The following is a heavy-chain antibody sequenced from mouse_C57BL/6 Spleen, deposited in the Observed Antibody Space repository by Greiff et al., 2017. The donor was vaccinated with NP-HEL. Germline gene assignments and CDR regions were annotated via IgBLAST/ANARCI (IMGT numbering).Heavy chain of an antibody. D-gene: IGHD2-1*01. CDR3: ARFGNYDAY. CDR1: GFSLTSYG. V-gene: IGHV2-2*01. CDR2: IWSGGST. Sequence: VQLQQSGPGLVQPSQSLSITCTVSGFSLTSYGVHWVRQSPGKGLEWLGVIWSGGSTDYNAAFISRLSISKDNSKSQVFFTMNSLQADDAAIYYCARFGNYDAYWGQGTLVTVAA. J-gene: IGHJ3*01.